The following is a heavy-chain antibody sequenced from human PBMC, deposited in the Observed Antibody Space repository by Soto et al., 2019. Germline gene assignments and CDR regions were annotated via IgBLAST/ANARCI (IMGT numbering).Heavy chain of an antibody. D-gene: IGHD3-22*01. CDR1: GGSISSGGYY. V-gene: IGHV4-31*02. Sequence: PSETLSLTCTVSGGSISSGGYYWSWIRQHPGKGLEWIGYIYYSGSTYYNPSLKSRVTISVDTSKNQFSLKLSSVTAADTAVYYCARGGYYDSSGYYYSAWYFDYWGQGTLVTVSS. J-gene: IGHJ4*02. CDR3: ARGGYYDSSGYYYSAWYFDY. CDR2: IYYSGST.